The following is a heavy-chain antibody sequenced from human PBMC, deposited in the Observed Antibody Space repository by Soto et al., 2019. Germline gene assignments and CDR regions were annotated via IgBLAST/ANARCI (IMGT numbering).Heavy chain of an antibody. CDR3: ARGRGSGWAWYFDN. CDR1: GFTFSRYY. Sequence: PGGSLRLSCAASGFTFSRYYMNWVRQAPGKGLEWVSSISTTSTYTHYADSLKGRFTISRDNAKKLLYLEMDSLRAEDTAVYYCARGRGSGWAWYFDNWGQGTLVTVSS. V-gene: IGHV3-21*01. CDR2: ISTTSTYT. D-gene: IGHD6-19*01. J-gene: IGHJ4*02.